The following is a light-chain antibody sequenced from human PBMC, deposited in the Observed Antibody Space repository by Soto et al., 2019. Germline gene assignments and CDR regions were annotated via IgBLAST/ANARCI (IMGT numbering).Light chain of an antibody. J-gene: IGKJ1*01. CDR3: QQYNSYSQT. Sequence: DIQMTPSPSTLSASVGDRVTITCRASQSISSWLAWYQQKPGRAPKLLIYKASSLESGVPSRFSGSGSGTELPLTISSLKPDDFATYYCQQYNSYSQTFGQGTKVEIK. V-gene: IGKV1-5*03. CDR2: KAS. CDR1: QSISSW.